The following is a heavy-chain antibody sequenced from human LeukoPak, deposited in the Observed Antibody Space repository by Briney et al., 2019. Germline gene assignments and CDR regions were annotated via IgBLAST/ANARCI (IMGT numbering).Heavy chain of an antibody. V-gene: IGHV4-59*01. CDR2: IDYNGSP. CDR1: TASISSYY. CDR3: ARVRAVAGPAPFDY. J-gene: IGHJ4*02. Sequence: PSETLSLTCTVSTASISSYYWSWIRQPPGKGLEWIGYIDYNGSPKYNPSLKSRVTISVDTSKNDFSLKLSSVTAADTAVYYCARVRAVAGPAPFDYWGQGTLVTVSS. D-gene: IGHD6-19*01.